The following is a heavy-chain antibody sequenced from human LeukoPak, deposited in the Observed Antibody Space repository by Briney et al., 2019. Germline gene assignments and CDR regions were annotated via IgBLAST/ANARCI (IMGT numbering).Heavy chain of an antibody. V-gene: IGHV4-30-4*01. CDR1: GGSISSGDYY. D-gene: IGHD6-13*01. Sequence: SETLSLTCTVSGGSISSGDYYRSWIRQPPGKGLEWIGYIYYSGSTYYNPSLKSRVTISVDTSKNQFSLKLSSVTAADTAVYYCAREPGIAAAGTTPYYGMDVWGQGTTVTVSS. CDR3: AREPGIAAAGTTPYYGMDV. CDR2: IYYSGST. J-gene: IGHJ6*02.